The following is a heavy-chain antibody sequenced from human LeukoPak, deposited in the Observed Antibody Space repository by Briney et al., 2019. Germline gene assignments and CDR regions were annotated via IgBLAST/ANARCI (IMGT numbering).Heavy chain of an antibody. V-gene: IGHV3-48*03. CDR3: PRRWLRRGIDY. D-gene: IGHD5-12*01. CDR1: GFTFSSYE. J-gene: IGHJ4*02. Sequence: VGSLRLSCAASGFTFSSYEMNWVRQAPGKGLEWVSYISSSGSTIYYADSVKGRFTISRDNAKNSLYLQMNSLRAEDTAVYYCPRRWLRRGIDYWGQGTLVTVSS. CDR2: ISSSGSTI.